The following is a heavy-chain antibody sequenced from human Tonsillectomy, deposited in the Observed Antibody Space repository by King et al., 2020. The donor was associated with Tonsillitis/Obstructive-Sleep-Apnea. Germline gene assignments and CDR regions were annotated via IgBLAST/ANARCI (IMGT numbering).Heavy chain of an antibody. V-gene: IGHV3-30*01. CDR3: AREEDAFDI. J-gene: IGHJ3*02. CDR1: GFTFSSYA. CDR2: ISYDGSNK. Sequence: VQLGESGGGVVQPGGSLRLSCAASGFTFSSYAMHWVRQAPGQGREWGALISYDGSNKYYADSVKGRFTISRDNSKNTLYLQMNSLRREDTAVYYCAREEDAFDIWGQGTMVTVSS.